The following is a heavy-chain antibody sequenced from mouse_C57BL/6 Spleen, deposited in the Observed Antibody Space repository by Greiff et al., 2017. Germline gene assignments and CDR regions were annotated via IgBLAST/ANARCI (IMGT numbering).Heavy chain of an antibody. CDR2: INPSSGYT. CDR1: GFTFTSYW. V-gene: IGHV1-7*01. CDR3: VDGDWDAMDY. J-gene: IGHJ4*01. Sequence: QVQLQQSGAELAKPGASVKLSCKASGFTFTSYWMHWVKQRPGQGLEWIGYINPSSGYTKYNQKFKDKATLTADKSSSTAYMQLSSLTYEDSAVYYCVDGDWDAMDYWGQGTSVTVSS. D-gene: IGHD2-13*01.